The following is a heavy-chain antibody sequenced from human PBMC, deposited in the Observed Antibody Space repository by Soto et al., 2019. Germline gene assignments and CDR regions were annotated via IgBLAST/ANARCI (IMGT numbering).Heavy chain of an antibody. CDR2: IYPGDSDT. Sequence: HGESLKISCKTSGYSFTSYWIGWVRQMPGKGLEWMGIIYPGDSDTRYSPSFQGQVTISADKSISTAYLQWGSLKASDTAMYYCARHMIRGVLTTNFDYWGQGTLVTVSS. CDR1: GYSFTSYW. J-gene: IGHJ4*02. V-gene: IGHV5-51*01. CDR3: ARHMIRGVLTTNFDY. D-gene: IGHD3-10*01.